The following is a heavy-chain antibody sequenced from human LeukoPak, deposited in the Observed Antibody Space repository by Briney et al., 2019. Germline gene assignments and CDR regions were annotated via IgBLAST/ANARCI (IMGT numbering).Heavy chain of an antibody. CDR3: AKDLMRNRWFGES. CDR2: ISYDGSNK. V-gene: IGHV3-30-3*02. CDR1: GFTFSSYA. Sequence: PGGSLRLSCAASGFTFSSYAMHWVRQAPGKGLEWEAVISYDGSNKYYADSVKGRFTISRDNFKNTLYLQMNSLTPEDTAVYYCAKDLMRNRWFGESWGQGTLVTVSS. D-gene: IGHD3-10*01. J-gene: IGHJ5*02.